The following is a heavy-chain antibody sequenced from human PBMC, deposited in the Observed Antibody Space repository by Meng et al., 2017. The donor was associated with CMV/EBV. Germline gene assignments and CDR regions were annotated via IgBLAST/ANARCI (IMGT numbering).Heavy chain of an antibody. CDR1: GGSISSSY. CDR3: ARGGLYYYDSSGHFDY. V-gene: IGHV4-4*07. Sequence: VQLQESGPGLVKPSETLCVTGTVSGGSISSSYWSWIRQPAGKGLEWIGRIYTSGSTNYNPSLKSRVTMSVDTSKNQFSLKLSSVTAADTAVYYCARGGLYYYDSSGHFDYWGQGTLVTVSS. D-gene: IGHD3-22*01. CDR2: IYTSGST. J-gene: IGHJ4*02.